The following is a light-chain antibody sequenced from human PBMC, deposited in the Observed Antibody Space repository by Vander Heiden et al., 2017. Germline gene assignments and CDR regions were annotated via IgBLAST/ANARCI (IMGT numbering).Light chain of an antibody. V-gene: IGKV3-15*01. Sequence: EIVMTQSPVTLSVSPGERATLSCRASQSVNSNLAWYQQKPGQAPRLLIYGASTRATGIPARFSGSLSGTEFTLTISSLQSEDFAVYYCQQDNNWPRTFGQGTKVEIK. CDR1: QSVNSN. CDR2: GAS. J-gene: IGKJ1*01. CDR3: QQDNNWPRT.